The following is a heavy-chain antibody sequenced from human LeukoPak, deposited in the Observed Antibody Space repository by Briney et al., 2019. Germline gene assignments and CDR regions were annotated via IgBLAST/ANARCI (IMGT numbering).Heavy chain of an antibody. D-gene: IGHD3-10*01. CDR2: IFHTGNT. V-gene: IGHV4-59*12. Sequence: SETLSLTCIVSGGSFSSYSWSWIRQSPGKELEWIGYIFHTGNTNYNPSLRSRVTISVDTSKSQFSLKLSSVTAADTAVYYCARVVRGKNQYYFDYWGQGTLVTVSS. CDR1: GGSFSSYS. CDR3: ARVVRGKNQYYFDY. J-gene: IGHJ4*02.